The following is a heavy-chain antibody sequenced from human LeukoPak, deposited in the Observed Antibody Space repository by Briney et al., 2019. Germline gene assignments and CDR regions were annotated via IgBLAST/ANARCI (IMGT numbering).Heavy chain of an antibody. V-gene: IGHV1-2*02. CDR3: ASEGSRGYSYGN. J-gene: IGHJ4*02. CDR1: GYTFTGYY. Sequence: ASVKVSCKASGYTFTGYYMHWVRQAPEQELEWMGWINPNSGGTNYAQKFQGRVTMTRDTSISTAYMELSRLRSDDTAVYYCASEGSRGYSYGNWGQGTLVTVSS. D-gene: IGHD5-18*01. CDR2: INPNSGGT.